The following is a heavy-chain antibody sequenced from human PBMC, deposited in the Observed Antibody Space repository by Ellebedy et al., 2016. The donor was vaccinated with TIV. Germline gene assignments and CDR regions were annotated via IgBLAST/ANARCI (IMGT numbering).Heavy chain of an antibody. V-gene: IGHV3-33*01. CDR3: ARDPYNYGYFDY. CDR2: IWFDGSNK. CDR1: GFTFSSYG. D-gene: IGHD5-18*01. J-gene: IGHJ4*02. Sequence: GESLKISCAASGFTFSSYGMHWVRQAPGKGLEWVAAIWFDGSNKYYADSVKGRFTISRDNSKNTLYLQMNSLRAEDTAVYYCARDPYNYGYFDYWGQGTLVTVSS.